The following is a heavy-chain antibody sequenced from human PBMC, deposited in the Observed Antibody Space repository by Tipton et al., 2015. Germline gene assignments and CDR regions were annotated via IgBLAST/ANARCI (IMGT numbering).Heavy chain of an antibody. CDR1: GGSISSSSYY. Sequence: TLSLTCTVSGGSISSSSYYWGWIRQPPGKGLEWIGSIYYSGSTYYNPSLKSRVTISVDTSKNQFSLKLSTVTAADTAVYYCARLRETYGSDSDNWFYPWGQGTLVTVSS. V-gene: IGHV4-39*01. J-gene: IGHJ5*02. CDR3: ARLRETYGSDSDNWFYP. D-gene: IGHD3-10*01. CDR2: IYYSGST.